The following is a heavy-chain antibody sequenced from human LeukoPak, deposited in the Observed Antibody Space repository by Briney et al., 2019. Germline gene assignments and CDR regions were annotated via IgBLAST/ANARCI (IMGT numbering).Heavy chain of an antibody. D-gene: IGHD6-19*01. CDR1: GYTCTICD. CDR2: MNPNSGNT. V-gene: IGHV1-8*01. CDR3: ATRYSSGWYGGYYYYMDV. J-gene: IGHJ6*03. Sequence: ASVKVSCNAAGYTCTICDINWVRHAKGQGLELMGCMNPNSGNTGYAQTFQGRVTMTRNTSISTAYMELSSLRSADTAVYYCATRYSSGWYGGYYYYMDVWGKGTTVTISS.